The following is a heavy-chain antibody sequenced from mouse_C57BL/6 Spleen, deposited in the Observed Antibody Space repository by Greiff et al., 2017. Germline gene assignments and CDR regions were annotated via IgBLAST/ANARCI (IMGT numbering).Heavy chain of an antibody. V-gene: IGHV3-1*01. D-gene: IGHD5-1*01. CDR2: ISYSGST. J-gene: IGHJ3*01. CDR3: ARGSVPGFAY. Sequence: DVKLVESGPGMVKPSQSLSLTCTVTGYSITSGYDWHWIRHFPGNKLEWMGYISYSGSTNYNPSLKSRISITHDTSKNHFFLKLNSVTTEDTATYYCARGSVPGFAYWGQGTLVTVSA. CDR1: GYSITSGYD.